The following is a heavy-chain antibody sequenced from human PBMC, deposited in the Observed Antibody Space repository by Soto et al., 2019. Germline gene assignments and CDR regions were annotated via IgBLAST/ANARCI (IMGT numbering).Heavy chain of an antibody. CDR1: GVTFSSYA. V-gene: IGHV3-23*01. Sequence: GGSMRLSCAASGVTFSSYAMSWVRQAPGKGLEWVSAISGSGGSTYYADSVKGRFTISRDNSKNTLYLQMNSLRAEDTAVYYCAKDLNLFYMITAFDIWGQGTMVTVSS. CDR2: ISGSGGST. CDR3: AKDLNLFYMITAFDI. D-gene: IGHD3-16*01. J-gene: IGHJ3*02.